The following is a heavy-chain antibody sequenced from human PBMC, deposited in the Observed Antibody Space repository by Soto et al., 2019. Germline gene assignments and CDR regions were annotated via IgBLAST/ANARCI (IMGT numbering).Heavy chain of an antibody. CDR1: GFTFDDYA. Sequence: VQLVESGGGLVQPGRSLRLSCAASGFTFDDYAMHWVRQAPGKGLEWVSGISWNSGSIGYADSVKGRFTISRDNAKNSLYLQMNSLRAEDTALYYCAKDGIAVAGTASFDFDYWGQGTLVTVSS. V-gene: IGHV3-9*01. CDR2: ISWNSGSI. CDR3: AKDGIAVAGTASFDFDY. D-gene: IGHD6-19*01. J-gene: IGHJ4*02.